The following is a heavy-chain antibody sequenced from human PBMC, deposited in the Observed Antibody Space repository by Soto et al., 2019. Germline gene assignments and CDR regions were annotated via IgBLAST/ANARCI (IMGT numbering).Heavy chain of an antibody. CDR2: LFYTGHT. CDR1: GHSMSNTDYF. Sequence: SETLSLTCTVSGHSMSNTDYFWGWIRQTPWSDLQWIGSLFYTGHTYYNPSLLSRVTISADTSKNQFFLRLTSVTAADTAVYYCAGPSGYYPYWGQGTLVTVSS. V-gene: IGHV4-39*01. CDR3: AGPSGYYPY. D-gene: IGHD2-8*01. J-gene: IGHJ4*02.